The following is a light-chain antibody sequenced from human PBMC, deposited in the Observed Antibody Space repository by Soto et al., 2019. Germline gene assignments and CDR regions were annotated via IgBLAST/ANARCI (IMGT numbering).Light chain of an antibody. V-gene: IGKV3-20*01. CDR3: QQYDLALN. Sequence: EIVLTQSPGILSLSPGERATLSCRASQKISNKYLAWYQQKPGQAPRLLIFGASTRATGIPDRFVGRVSGTDFTLTISRLEPEDFAVYYCQQYDLALNFGPGNKVEIK. J-gene: IGKJ3*01. CDR2: GAS. CDR1: QKISNKY.